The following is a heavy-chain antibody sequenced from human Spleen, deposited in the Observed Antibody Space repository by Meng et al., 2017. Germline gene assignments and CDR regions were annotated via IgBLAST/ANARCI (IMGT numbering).Heavy chain of an antibody. D-gene: IGHD6-13*01. V-gene: IGHV4-34*01. CDR2: IYHSGGT. Sequence: QVQQQQWGAGLLKPSETLLLTCAVYGGSFNRYYWTWIRQPPGKGLEWIGEIYHSGGTDYNPSLKSRVTISVDTSKNQFSLKLSSVTAADTAVYYCARGEGRQQLVRRPRFDPWGQGTLVTVSS. CDR1: GGSFNRYY. J-gene: IGHJ5*02. CDR3: ARGEGRQQLVRRPRFDP.